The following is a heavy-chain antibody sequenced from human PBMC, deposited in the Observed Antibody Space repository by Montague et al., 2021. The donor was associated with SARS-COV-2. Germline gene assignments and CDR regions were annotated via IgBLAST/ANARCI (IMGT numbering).Heavy chain of an antibody. CDR2: YT. J-gene: IGHJ4*02. Sequence: YTDYAPSVKTRITITPDTSNNQFSLHLNSVTPGDTAVYYCARQGTVPGTRGIYCDDWGQGTLVTVSS. CDR3: ARQGTVPGTRGIYCDD. D-gene: IGHD1-7*01. V-gene: IGHV6-1*01.